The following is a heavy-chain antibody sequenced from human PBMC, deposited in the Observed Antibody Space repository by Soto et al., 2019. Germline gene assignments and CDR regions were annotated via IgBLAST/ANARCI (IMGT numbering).Heavy chain of an antibody. D-gene: IGHD4-17*01. Sequence: SETLSLTCTVSGASVGDSTYQWGWIRQPPGKGLEWVGSVYYTGSTYTGSTYYNPSLKSRVTISVDTSKNQFSLRLSAVTAADTAVYYCARLTVGDYIFSFWGQGTQVTVSS. CDR3: ARLTVGDYIFSF. CDR1: GASVGDSTYQ. CDR2: VYYTGSTYTGST. J-gene: IGHJ4*02. V-gene: IGHV4-39*01.